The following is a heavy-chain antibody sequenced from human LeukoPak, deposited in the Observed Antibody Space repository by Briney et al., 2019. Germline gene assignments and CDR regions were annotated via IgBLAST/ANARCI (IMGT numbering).Heavy chain of an antibody. CDR3: ARRPSDYYYYMDV. Sequence: PGGSLRLSCAASGFTVSSNYMSWVRQAPGKGLEWVSVIYSGGSTYYADFVKGRFTISRDNSKNTLYLQMNSLRAEDTAVYYCARRPSDYYYYMDVWGKGTTVTVSS. CDR2: IYSGGST. CDR1: GFTVSSNY. J-gene: IGHJ6*03. V-gene: IGHV3-53*01.